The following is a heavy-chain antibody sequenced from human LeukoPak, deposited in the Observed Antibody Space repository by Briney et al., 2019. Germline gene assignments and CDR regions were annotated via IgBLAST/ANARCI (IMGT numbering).Heavy chain of an antibody. J-gene: IGHJ6*03. D-gene: IGHD2-2*01. CDR2: MNPNSGNT. Sequence: ASVKVSCKASGYTFTSYDINWVRQATGQGLEWMGWMNPNSGNTGYAQKFQGRVTMTRNTSISTAYMELSSLRSEDTAVYYCARSSSTSYPMDVWGKGTTVTVSS. V-gene: IGHV1-8*01. CDR1: GYTFTSYD. CDR3: ARSSSTSYPMDV.